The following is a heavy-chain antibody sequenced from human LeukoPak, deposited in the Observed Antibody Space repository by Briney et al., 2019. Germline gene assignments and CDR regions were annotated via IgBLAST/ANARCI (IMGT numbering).Heavy chain of an antibody. J-gene: IGHJ4*02. CDR1: GFTFSSYA. CDR2: VYHSGNT. D-gene: IGHD6-25*01. V-gene: IGHV4-38-2*01. CDR3: AAGRAAAAIVTY. Sequence: GSLRLSCAASGFTFSSYAMSWVRQAPGKGLEWIGNVYHSGNTYYNPSLKSRVTISRENSKNHFSLNLTSLTAADTAVYYCAAGRAAAAIVTYWGQGTRVTVSS.